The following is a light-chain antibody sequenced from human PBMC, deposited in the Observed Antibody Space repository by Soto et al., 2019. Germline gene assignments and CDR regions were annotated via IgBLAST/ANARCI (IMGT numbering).Light chain of an antibody. V-gene: IGKV1-27*01. CDR2: AAS. J-gene: IGKJ3*01. CDR3: QKYSSVPV. CDR1: QGISNY. Sequence: DIQMTQSPSSLSASVGDRVTITCRASQGISNYVAWYQQKPGKPPKLQIYAASTLQSGVPSRFSGSGSGTDFTLTINSLQPEDVATYSCQKYSSVPVFGPGTKVDIK.